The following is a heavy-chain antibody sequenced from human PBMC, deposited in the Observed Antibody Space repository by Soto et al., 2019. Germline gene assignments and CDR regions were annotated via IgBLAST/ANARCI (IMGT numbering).Heavy chain of an antibody. CDR1: GFTFNSYW. CDR3: ARVGSGAFYLDS. D-gene: IGHD3-10*01. Sequence: EVQLVESGGGLVQPGGSLRLSCAASGFTFNSYWIHWVRQAPGEGLVWVSRINGDGSTTNYADSVKGRFASSRDNAKNTLYLQMNSLRAEDTAVYYCARVGSGAFYLDSWGQGTLVTVSS. CDR2: INGDGSTT. V-gene: IGHV3-74*01. J-gene: IGHJ4*02.